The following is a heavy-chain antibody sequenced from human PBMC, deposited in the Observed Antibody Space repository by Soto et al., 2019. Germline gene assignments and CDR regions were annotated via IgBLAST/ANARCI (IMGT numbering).Heavy chain of an antibody. CDR3: AKSVWMVRGVIIGYYYYGMDV. CDR1: GFTFSSYA. Sequence: GGSLRLSCAASGFTFSSYAMSWVRQAPGKGLEWVSAISGSGGSTYYADSVKGRFTISRDNSKNTLYLQMNSLRAEDTAVYYFAKSVWMVRGVIIGYYYYGMDVWGQGTTVTVSS. D-gene: IGHD3-10*01. CDR2: ISGSGGST. J-gene: IGHJ6*02. V-gene: IGHV3-23*01.